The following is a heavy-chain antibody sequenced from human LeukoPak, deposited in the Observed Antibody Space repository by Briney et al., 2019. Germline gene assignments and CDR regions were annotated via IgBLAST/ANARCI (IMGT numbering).Heavy chain of an antibody. J-gene: IGHJ4*02. D-gene: IGHD3-22*01. Sequence: SETLSPTCTVSGGSLSSSSYYWGWIRQPPGKGLEWIGRIYYSGSTYYNPSLKSRVTISVDTSKNQFSLNLSSVTAADTAVYYCARLYYDSSGYYQICYFDYWGQGTLVTVSS. CDR1: GGSLSSSSYY. CDR2: IYYSGST. CDR3: ARLYYDSSGYYQICYFDY. V-gene: IGHV4-39*01.